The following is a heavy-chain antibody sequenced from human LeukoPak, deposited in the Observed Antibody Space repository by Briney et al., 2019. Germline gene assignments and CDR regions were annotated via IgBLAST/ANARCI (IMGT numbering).Heavy chain of an antibody. CDR2: ISWNSGSI. D-gene: IGHD6-13*01. J-gene: IGHJ4*02. Sequence: PGRSLRLSCAASGFTFDDYATHWVRQAPGKGLEWVSGISWNSGSIGYADSVKGRFTISRDNAKNSLYLQMNSLRAEDTALYYCAKDVSYSSSWYHLDYWGQGTLVTVSS. CDR1: GFTFDDYA. CDR3: AKDVSYSSSWYHLDY. V-gene: IGHV3-9*01.